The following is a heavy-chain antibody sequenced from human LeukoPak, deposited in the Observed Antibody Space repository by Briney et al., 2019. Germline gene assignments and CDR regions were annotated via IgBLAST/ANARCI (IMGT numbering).Heavy chain of an antibody. CDR2: IDIGGTT. V-gene: IGHV3-53*01. Sequence: GGSLRLSCAASGFTVSSNYMSWVRQAPGKGLEWVSFIDIGGTTYYADSVKGRFTISRDNAKNSLYLQMNSLRAEDTAVYYCARSGYSYDNWFDPWGQGTLVTVSS. D-gene: IGHD5-18*01. CDR1: GFTVSSNY. J-gene: IGHJ5*02. CDR3: ARSGYSYDNWFDP.